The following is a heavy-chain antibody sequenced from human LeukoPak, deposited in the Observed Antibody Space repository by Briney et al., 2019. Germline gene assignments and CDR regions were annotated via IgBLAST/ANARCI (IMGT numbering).Heavy chain of an antibody. J-gene: IGHJ4*02. CDR2: IYYSGST. V-gene: IGHV4-59*01. CDR1: GGSINSYY. D-gene: IGHD6-19*01. Sequence: SETLSLTCTVSGGSINSYYWSWIRQPPGKGLEWIGYIYYSGSTNYNPSLKSRVTISVDTSKNQFSLKLSSVTAADTAVYYCARGPLSWRSSGWYGFDYWGQGTLVTVSS. CDR3: ARGPLSWRSSGWYGFDY.